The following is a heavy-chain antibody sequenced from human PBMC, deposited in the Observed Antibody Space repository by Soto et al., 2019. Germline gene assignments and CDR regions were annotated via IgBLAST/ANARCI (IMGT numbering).Heavy chain of an antibody. CDR2: IYPGDSDT. CDR1: GYSFASHW. CDR3: ARYSGSYWHYLDF. Sequence: SLKISCKGSGYSFASHWVAWVRQMPEKGLEWIGTIYPGDSDTKYSPAFRGQVTISADTSVSTAYLQWRSLEATDSAIYYCARYSGSYWHYLDFWGQGTLVTVSS. V-gene: IGHV5-51*01. J-gene: IGHJ4*02. D-gene: IGHD1-26*01.